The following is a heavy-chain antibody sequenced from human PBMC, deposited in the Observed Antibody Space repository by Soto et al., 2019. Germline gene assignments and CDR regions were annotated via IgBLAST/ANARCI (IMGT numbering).Heavy chain of an antibody. V-gene: IGHV4-4*02. CDR2: IYHSGST. CDR3: ARDSGPVEGSSSWSPWFDP. CDR1: SGSISSSNW. D-gene: IGHD6-13*01. Sequence: SETLSLTCAVSSGSISSSNWWSWVRQPPGKGLEWIGDIYHSGSTNYNPSLKSRVTISVDKSKNQFSLKLSSVTAADTAVYYCARDSGPVEGSSSWSPWFDPWGQGTLVTVSS. J-gene: IGHJ5*02.